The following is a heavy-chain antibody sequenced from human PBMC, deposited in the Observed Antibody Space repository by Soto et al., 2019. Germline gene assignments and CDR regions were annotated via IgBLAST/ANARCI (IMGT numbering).Heavy chain of an antibody. D-gene: IGHD3-22*01. CDR3: ANPDSSGYYLNNWYYFDY. V-gene: IGHV3-23*01. CDR2: ISGSGGST. CDR1: GFTFSSYA. J-gene: IGHJ4*02. Sequence: GGSLRLSCAASGFTFSSYAMSWVRQAPGKGLEWVSAISGSGGSTYYADSVKGRFTISRDNSKNTLYLQMNSLRAEDTAVYYCANPDSSGYYLNNWYYFDYWGQGILVTASS.